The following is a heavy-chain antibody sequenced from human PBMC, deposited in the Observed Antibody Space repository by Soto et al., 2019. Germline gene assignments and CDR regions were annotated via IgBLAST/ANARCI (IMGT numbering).Heavy chain of an antibody. J-gene: IGHJ6*02. Sequence: QVPLQESGPGLVKPSQTLSLTCNVSGGSISGGRYYWNWIRQHPGKGLEWSGNIYYNGISYYNPSLKSRVIISEDTSKNQLSLRRSSVTAADTAVYYCTRYLGFGMDVWGQGTTVTGSS. CDR2: IYYNGIS. V-gene: IGHV4-31*03. CDR1: GGSISGGRYY. CDR3: TRYLGFGMDV.